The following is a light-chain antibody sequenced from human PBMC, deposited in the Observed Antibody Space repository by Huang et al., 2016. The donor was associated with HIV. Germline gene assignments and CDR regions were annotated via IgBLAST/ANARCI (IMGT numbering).Light chain of an antibody. CDR3: MQGLQTPYT. CDR2: LGS. J-gene: IGKJ2*01. Sequence: DIVLTQSPLSLPVTPGEPASISCRSSLTLLHGSGYYYLDWYVQKPGQSPDLLIYLGSNRAPGGPDRFSGSGAGTHFTLKISKGEADDVGVYFCMQGLQTPYTFGQGTKVEIK. CDR1: LTLLHGSGYYY. V-gene: IGKV2-28*01.